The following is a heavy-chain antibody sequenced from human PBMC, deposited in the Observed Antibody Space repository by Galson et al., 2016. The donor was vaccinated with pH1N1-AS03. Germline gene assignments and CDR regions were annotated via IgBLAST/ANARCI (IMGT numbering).Heavy chain of an antibody. CDR1: GFTFNECA. D-gene: IGHD2/OR15-2a*01. V-gene: IGHV3-9*01. Sequence: SLRLSCAASGFTFNECAMHWVRQSPGKGLEWVSGISWNGFNTDYGDSVKGRFTISRDNARNSLFLQMDSLRPEDTALYYCAKAYSTYYYYMDVWGKGTTVTVSS. CDR2: ISWNGFNT. J-gene: IGHJ6*03. CDR3: AKAYSTYYYYMDV.